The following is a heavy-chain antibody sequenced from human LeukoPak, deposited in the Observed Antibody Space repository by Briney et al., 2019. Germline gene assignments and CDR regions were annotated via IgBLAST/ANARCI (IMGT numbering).Heavy chain of an antibody. Sequence: GASVKVSCKASGYTFSSFGISWVRQAPGQGLEWMAWISAYNGDTYCAQNFQGRVTMTTDTSTSTAYMELRSLRSEDTAVYYCAREGSSGWHDAFDIWGQGTMVTVSS. D-gene: IGHD6-19*01. CDR2: ISAYNGDT. J-gene: IGHJ3*02. CDR1: GYTFSSFG. V-gene: IGHV1-18*01. CDR3: AREGSSGWHDAFDI.